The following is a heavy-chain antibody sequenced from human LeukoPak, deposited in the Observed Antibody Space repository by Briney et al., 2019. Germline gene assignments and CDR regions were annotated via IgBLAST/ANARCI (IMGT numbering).Heavy chain of an antibody. CDR1: GGSISSYY. CDR3: ARIGPDSSGYYDY. V-gene: IGHV4-59*12. D-gene: IGHD3-22*01. Sequence: SETLSLTCTVSGGSISSYYWSWIRQPPGKGLEWIGYIYYSGSTNYNPSLKSRVTISVDTSKNQFSLKLSSVTAVDTAVYYCARIGPDSSGYYDYWGQGTLVTVSS. J-gene: IGHJ4*02. CDR2: IYYSGST.